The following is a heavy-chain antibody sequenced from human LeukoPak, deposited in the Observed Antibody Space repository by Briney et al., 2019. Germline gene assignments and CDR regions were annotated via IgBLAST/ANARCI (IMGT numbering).Heavy chain of an antibody. V-gene: IGHV6-1*01. D-gene: IGHD2-2*01. CDR2: TYYRSTWYN. CDR3: ARRLTQYDCFDP. J-gene: IGHJ5*02. Sequence: PSQTLSLTCAISGDSVSSNRVTWKWIRQSPSRGLEWLGRTYYRSTWYNDYAVSVRGRITVNPDTSKNQFSLHLNSVTPEDTAVYYCARRLTQYDCFDPWGQGILVTVSS. CDR1: GDSVSSNRVT.